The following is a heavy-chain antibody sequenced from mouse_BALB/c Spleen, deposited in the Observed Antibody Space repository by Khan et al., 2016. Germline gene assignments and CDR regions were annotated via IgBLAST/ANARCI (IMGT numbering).Heavy chain of an antibody. Sequence: QVQLQQSGAELARPGASVKLSCKASAYTFTDYYINWVKQRTGQGLEWIGVIYPGSGNTYYNEKFKGKATLTADKSSSTAYMQLSSLTSEDSAVYFCAITVYYGSYFDYWGQGTTLTVSS. J-gene: IGHJ2*01. V-gene: IGHV1-77*01. CDR2: IYPGSGNT. CDR3: AITVYYGSYFDY. CDR1: AYTFTDYY. D-gene: IGHD2-2*01.